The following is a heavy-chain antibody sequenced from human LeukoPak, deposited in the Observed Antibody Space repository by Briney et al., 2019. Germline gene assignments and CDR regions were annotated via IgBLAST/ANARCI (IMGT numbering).Heavy chain of an antibody. D-gene: IGHD5-12*01. CDR3: TVVATSSSDY. V-gene: IGHV3-73*01. J-gene: IGHJ4*02. CDR1: GFTFSSYA. CDR2: IRSKANSYAT. Sequence: GGSLRLSCSASGFTFSSYAMHWVRQASGKGLEWVGRIRSKANSYATAYAASVKGRFTISRDDSKNTAYLQMNSLKTEDTAVYYCTVVATSSSDYWGQGTLVTVSS.